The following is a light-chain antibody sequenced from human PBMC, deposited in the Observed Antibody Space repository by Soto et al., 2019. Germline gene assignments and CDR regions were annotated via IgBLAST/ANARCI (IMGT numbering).Light chain of an antibody. V-gene: IGLV4-69*01. J-gene: IGLJ3*02. CDR3: QTWGTGLLV. CDR1: SGHSSYA. CDR2: LNSDGSH. Sequence: QPVLTQSPSASASLGASVKLTCTLSSGHSSYAIAWHQQQPEKGPRYLMKLNSDGSHSKGDGIPDRFSGSSSGAERHLTISSPQSEDEADYYCQTWGTGLLVFGGGTKLTVL.